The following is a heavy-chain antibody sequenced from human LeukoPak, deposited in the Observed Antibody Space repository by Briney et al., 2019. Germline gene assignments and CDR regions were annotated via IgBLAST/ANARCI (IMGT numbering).Heavy chain of an antibody. Sequence: GGSLRLSCAASGFTFSSYAMSWVRQAPGKGLEWVSAISGSGGSTYYADSVKGRFTISRDNAKNSLYLQMNSLRAEDTAVYYCARASYYGDHGAYYYYGMDVWGQGTTVTVSS. CDR3: ARASYYGDHGAYYYYGMDV. V-gene: IGHV3-23*01. D-gene: IGHD4-17*01. J-gene: IGHJ6*02. CDR1: GFTFSSYA. CDR2: ISGSGGST.